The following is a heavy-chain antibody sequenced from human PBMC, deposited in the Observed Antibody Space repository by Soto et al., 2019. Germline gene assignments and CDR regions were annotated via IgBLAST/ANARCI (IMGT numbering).Heavy chain of an antibody. CDR1: GGSVSSGSQF. V-gene: IGHV4-61*01. J-gene: IGHJ4*02. Sequence: SENLSLTCTVSGGSVSSGSQFWSWIRQPPGKGLEWIGSIYETERTNYDPSLMSRVTISVDTSKNQFSLKLNSVTAADTAVYFCATRADRRPLDDWGRGTLVTVS. CDR3: ATRADRRPLDD. CDR2: IYETERT.